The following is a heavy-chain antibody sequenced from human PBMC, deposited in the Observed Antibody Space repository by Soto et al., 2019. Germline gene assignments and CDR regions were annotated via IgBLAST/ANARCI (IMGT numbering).Heavy chain of an antibody. CDR1: GGTFSSYA. D-gene: IGHD1-1*01. V-gene: IGHV1-69*13. J-gene: IGHJ6*02. CDR3: ARLNDYYYYGMDV. CDR2: IIPIFGTA. Sequence: GASVKVSCKASGGTFSSYAISWVRQAPGQGLEWMGGIIPIFGTANYAQKFQGRVTITADESTSTAYMELSSLRSEDTAVYYCARLNDYYYYGMDVWGQGTTVTVYS.